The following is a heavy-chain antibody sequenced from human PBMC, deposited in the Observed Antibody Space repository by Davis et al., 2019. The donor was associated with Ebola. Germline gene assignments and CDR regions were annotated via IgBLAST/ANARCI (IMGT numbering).Heavy chain of an antibody. D-gene: IGHD3-10*01. V-gene: IGHV3-7*01. CDR3: ARVTPVYGSGSYYKGLGYFDY. Sequence: PGGSLRFSCAASGFTFSSYWMSWVRQAPGKGLEWVANIKQDGSEKYYVDSVKGRFTISRDNSKNTLYLQMNSLRAEDTAVYYCARVTPVYGSGSYYKGLGYFDYWGQGTLVTVSS. CDR2: IKQDGSEK. J-gene: IGHJ4*02. CDR1: GFTFSSYW.